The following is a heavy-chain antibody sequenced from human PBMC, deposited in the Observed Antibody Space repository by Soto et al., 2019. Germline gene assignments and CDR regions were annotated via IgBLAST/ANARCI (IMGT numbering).Heavy chain of an antibody. J-gene: IGHJ4*02. CDR3: ARVPGERTVTTDFDY. CDR2: IYYSGST. CDR1: GGSISSGGYY. V-gene: IGHV4-31*03. Sequence: SETLSLTCTVSGGSISSGGYYWSWIRQHPGKGLEWIGYIYYSGSTYYNPSLKSRVTISVDTSKNQFSLKLSSVTAADTAVYYCARVPGERTVTTDFDYWGQGTLVTVSS. D-gene: IGHD4-4*01.